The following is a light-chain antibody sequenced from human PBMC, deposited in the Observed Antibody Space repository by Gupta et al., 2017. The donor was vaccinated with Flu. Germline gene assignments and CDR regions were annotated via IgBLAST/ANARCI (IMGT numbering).Light chain of an antibody. Sequence: QSVLTHPPSASGTPGHRVTISCSGGSYNIGNNPVNWYQQLPGMAPKLLIYRNSQRPSGVTDRFSGSKSDTAASLAISGLQSEDEADYYCGSWVDSMNGSVFGDGTKLTVL. V-gene: IGLV1-44*01. CDR3: GSWVDSMNGSV. CDR1: SYNIGNNP. J-gene: IGLJ2*01. CDR2: RNS.